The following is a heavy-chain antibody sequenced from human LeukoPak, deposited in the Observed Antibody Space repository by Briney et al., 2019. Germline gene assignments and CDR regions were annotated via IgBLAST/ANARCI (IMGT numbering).Heavy chain of an antibody. Sequence: PGGSLRLSCAASGFTFRSYEMNWVRHAPGRGLGWVSHISGGGETTVYPDSVKGRFIISRDNTKNSLYLQMNSLRVEDTGVYYCARRSGRRYEYWGEGVLVTVSP. D-gene: IGHD5-24*01. V-gene: IGHV3-48*03. CDR2: ISGGGETT. CDR1: GFTFRSYE. CDR3: ARRSGRRYEY. J-gene: IGHJ4*02.